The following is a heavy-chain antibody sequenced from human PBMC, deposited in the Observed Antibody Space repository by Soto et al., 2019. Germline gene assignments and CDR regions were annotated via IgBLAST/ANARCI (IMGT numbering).Heavy chain of an antibody. Sequence: QVQLVQSGAEVKKAGSSVKVSCKVSGGTFSSYFINWVRQAPGQGLEWVGGIIPVFGTGSYAEKFQGRVTITADESTSTGYMELSRLRSDDPAVYYCARETPSAAAAYYYYGLDVWGQGTTVTVPS. V-gene: IGHV1-69*01. D-gene: IGHD6-13*01. CDR1: GGTFSSYF. CDR3: ARETPSAAAAYYYYGLDV. J-gene: IGHJ6*02. CDR2: IIPVFGTG.